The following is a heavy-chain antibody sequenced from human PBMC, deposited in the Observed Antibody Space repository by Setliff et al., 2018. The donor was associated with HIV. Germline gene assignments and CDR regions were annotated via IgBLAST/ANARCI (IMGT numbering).Heavy chain of an antibody. D-gene: IGHD3-22*01. J-gene: IGHJ3*02. CDR3: ARVYDSSGYYYDAFDI. V-gene: IGHV3-33*01. Sequence: GGSLRLSCAASGFIFSNYGLHWVRQAPGKGLEWVAVIWYDGSDKYYADSVKGRFTISRDNSKNTLYLQMNSLRAEDTAVYYCARVYDSSGYYYDAFDIWGQGTMVTV. CDR1: GFIFSNYG. CDR2: IWYDGSDK.